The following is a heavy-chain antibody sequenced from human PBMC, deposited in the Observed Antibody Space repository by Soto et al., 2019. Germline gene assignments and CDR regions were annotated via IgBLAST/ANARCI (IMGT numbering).Heavy chain of an antibody. V-gene: IGHV1-69*02. Sequence: QVQLVQSGAEVKKPGSSVKVSCKASGGTFSSYTISWVRQAPGQGLEWMGRIIPILGIANYAQKFQGRVTIXAXKXXRPAYMELSSLRSEDTSVYYCAMEYCSSTSCYRDYWGQGPLVTVSS. J-gene: IGHJ4*02. CDR3: AMEYCSSTSCYRDY. CDR1: GGTFSSYT. D-gene: IGHD2-2*02. CDR2: IIPILGIA.